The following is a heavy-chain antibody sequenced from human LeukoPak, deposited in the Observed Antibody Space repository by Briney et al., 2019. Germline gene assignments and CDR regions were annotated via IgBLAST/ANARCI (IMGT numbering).Heavy chain of an antibody. Sequence: GGSLRLSCAASGFTFSSYWMTWVRPAPGKGLEWVANIKQDGSEKFYVDSVKGRFTISRDNAKSSLYLQMNSLRVEDTAVYYCARDFAIVVGATDYWGQGTLVTVSS. V-gene: IGHV3-7*01. CDR2: IKQDGSEK. CDR1: GFTFSSYW. D-gene: IGHD1-26*01. J-gene: IGHJ4*02. CDR3: ARDFAIVVGATDY.